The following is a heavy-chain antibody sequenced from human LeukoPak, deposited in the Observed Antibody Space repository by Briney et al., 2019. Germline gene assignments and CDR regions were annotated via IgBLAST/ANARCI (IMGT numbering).Heavy chain of an antibody. CDR1: GFTFDDHG. D-gene: IGHD3-22*01. CDR3: ARNVGSGYYYYFDY. Sequence: GGSLRLSCAASGFTFDDHGMSWVRQAPGTGLEWVSGIKWDGGSTGYEDTVKGRFTISRDNAKNSLYLQMNSLRAEDTALYYCARNVGSGYYYYFDYWGQGTLVTVSS. V-gene: IGHV3-20*04. J-gene: IGHJ4*02. CDR2: IKWDGGST.